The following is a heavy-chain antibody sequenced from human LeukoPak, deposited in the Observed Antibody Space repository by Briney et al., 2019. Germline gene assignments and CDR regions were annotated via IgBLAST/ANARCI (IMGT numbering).Heavy chain of an antibody. V-gene: IGHV3-30*18. D-gene: IGHD1-26*01. CDR3: AKDRSPRGGYYFDY. Sequence: PGRSLRLSCAASGFTFSSYGMYWVRQAPGKGLEWVAVISYDGSNKYYADSVKGRFTISRDNSKNTLYLQMNSLRAEDTAVYYCAKDRSPRGGYYFDYWGQGTLVTVSS. CDR2: ISYDGSNK. J-gene: IGHJ4*02. CDR1: GFTFSSYG.